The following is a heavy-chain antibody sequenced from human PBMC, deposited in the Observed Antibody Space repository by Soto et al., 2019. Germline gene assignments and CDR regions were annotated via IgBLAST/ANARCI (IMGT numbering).Heavy chain of an antibody. J-gene: IGHJ2*01. CDR3: ARFPRITIFGVAHDWYFDL. V-gene: IGHV4-59*01. CDR2: IYYSGST. CDR1: GGSISTYY. D-gene: IGHD3-3*01. Sequence: PSETLSLTCTVSGGSISTYYWSWIRQPPGKGLEWIGYIYYSGSTNYNPSLKSRVPISVDTPKNQFSLKLSSVTAADTAVYYCARFPRITIFGVAHDWYFDLWGRGTLVTVSS.